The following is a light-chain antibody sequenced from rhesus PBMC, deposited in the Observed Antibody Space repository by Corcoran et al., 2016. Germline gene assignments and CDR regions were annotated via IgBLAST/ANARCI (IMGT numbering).Light chain of an antibody. CDR1: QGITND. CDR2: EAS. J-gene: IGKJ1*01. Sequence: DIQMTQSPSSPSASVGDRVTITCRASQGITNDLAWYQQKPGETPKLLIYEASSLQSGIPSRVSGGGSGTDFTLTISSLQSEDFATYFCQRSYSTPRTFGQGTKVEIK. V-gene: IGKV1-25*01. CDR3: QRSYSTPRT.